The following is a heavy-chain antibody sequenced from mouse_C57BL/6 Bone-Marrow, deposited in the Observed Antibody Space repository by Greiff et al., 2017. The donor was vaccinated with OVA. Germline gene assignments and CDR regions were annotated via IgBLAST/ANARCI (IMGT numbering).Heavy chain of an antibody. CDR2: SRNKANDYTT. V-gene: IGHV7-1*01. Sequence: EVKLVESGGGLVQSGRSLRLSCATSGFTFSDFYMEWVRQAPGKGLEWIAASRNKANDYTTEYSASVKGRFIVSRDTSQSILYLQMNALRAEDTAIYYCARDATLDYWGQGTTLTVSS. J-gene: IGHJ2*01. CDR1: GFTFSDFY. CDR3: ARDATLDY.